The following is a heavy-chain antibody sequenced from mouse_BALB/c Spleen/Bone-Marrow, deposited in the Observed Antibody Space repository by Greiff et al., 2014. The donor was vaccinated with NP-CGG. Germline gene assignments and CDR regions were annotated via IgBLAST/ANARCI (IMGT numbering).Heavy chain of an antibody. CDR3: TRDATDY. CDR2: ISSGGSYT. Sequence: EVMLVESGGGLVKPGGSLKLSCAASGFTFSSYTMSWVRQTPEKRLEWVATISSGGSYTYYPDSVKGRFTISRDNAKNTLYLQMSSLKSEDTAMYYCTRDATDYWGQGTSVTVSS. J-gene: IGHJ4*01. CDR1: GFTFSSYT. V-gene: IGHV5-6-4*01.